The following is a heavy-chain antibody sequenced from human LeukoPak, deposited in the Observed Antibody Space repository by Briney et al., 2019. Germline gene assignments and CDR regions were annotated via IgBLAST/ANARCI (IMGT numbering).Heavy chain of an antibody. Sequence: ASVKVSCKASGYTFTSYDINWVRQATGQGLEWMGWMNPNSGNTGYAQKFQGRVTITRNTSISTAYMELSSLRSEDTAVYYCARGGLFIWGFDYWGQGTLVTVSS. CDR1: GYTFTSYD. D-gene: IGHD2-21*01. CDR2: MNPNSGNT. V-gene: IGHV1-8*03. J-gene: IGHJ4*02. CDR3: ARGGLFIWGFDY.